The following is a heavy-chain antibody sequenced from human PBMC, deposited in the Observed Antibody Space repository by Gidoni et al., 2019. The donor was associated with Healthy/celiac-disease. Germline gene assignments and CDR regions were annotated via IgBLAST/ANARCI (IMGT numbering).Heavy chain of an antibody. CDR3: ARGKRSSWVDY. CDR2: INHSGST. J-gene: IGHJ4*02. Sequence: QVQLQQWGAGLLKPSETLSLTCAVYGGSFSGYYWSWIRQPPGKGLEWIGEINHSGSTNYNPSLKSRVTISVDTSKNQFSLKLSSVTAADTAVYYCARGKRSSWVDYWGQGTLVTVSS. CDR1: GGSFSGYY. D-gene: IGHD6-13*01. V-gene: IGHV4-34*01.